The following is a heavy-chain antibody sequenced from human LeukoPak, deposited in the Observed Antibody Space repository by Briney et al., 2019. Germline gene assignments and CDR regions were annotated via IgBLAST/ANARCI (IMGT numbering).Heavy chain of an antibody. CDR1: GFTFTSSA. D-gene: IGHD3-3*01. V-gene: IGHV1-58*02. CDR3: AATSVYYDSWSGYSGHYYYMDV. J-gene: IGHJ6*03. Sequence: GTSVKVSCKASGFTFTSSAMQWVRQARGQRLEWIGWIVVGSGNTNYAQKFQERVTITRDMSTSTAYMELRSLRSEDTAVYYCAATSVYYDSWSGYSGHYYYMDVWGKGTTVTVSS. CDR2: IVVGSGNT.